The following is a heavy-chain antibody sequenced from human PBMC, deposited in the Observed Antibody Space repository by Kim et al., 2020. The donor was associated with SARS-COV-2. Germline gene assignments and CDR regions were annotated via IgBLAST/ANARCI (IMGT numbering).Heavy chain of an antibody. CDR2: SST. J-gene: IGHJ4*02. CDR3: GREEMATIPN. V-gene: IGHV3-74*01. Sequence: SSTEYAESVKGRFTISRDNAKNILYLKMRSRRVEDTAIYSCGREEMATIPNWGQGTLVTVSS.